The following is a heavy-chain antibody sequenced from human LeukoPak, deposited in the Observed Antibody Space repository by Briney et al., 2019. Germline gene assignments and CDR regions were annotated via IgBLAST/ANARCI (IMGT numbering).Heavy chain of an antibody. CDR3: ARDLPPYSFDY. CDR1: GGIYSSYA. Sequence: SVKVCCKASGGIYSSYAISWVRQAPGQGLEWMGRIIPILGIANYAQKFQGRVTITADKSTSTAYMDLSSLRSEDTAVYYCARDLPPYSFDYWGQGTLFTVSS. CDR2: IIPILGIA. V-gene: IGHV1-69*04. J-gene: IGHJ4*02.